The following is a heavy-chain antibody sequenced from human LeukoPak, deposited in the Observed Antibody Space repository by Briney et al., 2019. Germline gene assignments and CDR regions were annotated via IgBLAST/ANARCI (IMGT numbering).Heavy chain of an antibody. CDR1: GGTFNMYG. Sequence: ASVKVSCKVSGGTFNMYGISWVRQAPGQGLEWMGRIIPTIDRTKYAKRFQGRLTITADKSTTTAYMELSSLRPEDTAVYYCAREDSGSDDALDIWGQGTMVTVSS. CDR2: IIPTIDRT. V-gene: IGHV1-69*04. D-gene: IGHD1-26*01. CDR3: AREDSGSDDALDI. J-gene: IGHJ3*02.